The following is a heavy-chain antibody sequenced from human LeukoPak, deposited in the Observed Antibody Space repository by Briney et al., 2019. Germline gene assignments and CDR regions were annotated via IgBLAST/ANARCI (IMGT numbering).Heavy chain of an antibody. J-gene: IGHJ4*02. Sequence: GESLSISCKGSGYSFTSYWIGWVRQMPGKGLEWMGIIYPGDSDTRYSPSFQGQVTISADKSISTAYLQWSSLKASDTAMYYCARRGYCSTTTCYRLFDYWGQGTLVTVSS. CDR3: ARRGYCSTTTCYRLFDY. D-gene: IGHD2-2*01. CDR1: GYSFTSYW. V-gene: IGHV5-51*01. CDR2: IYPGDSDT.